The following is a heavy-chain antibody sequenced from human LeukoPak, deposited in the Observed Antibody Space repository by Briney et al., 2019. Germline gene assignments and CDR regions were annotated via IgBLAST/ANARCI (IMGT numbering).Heavy chain of an antibody. D-gene: IGHD2-15*01. CDR1: GGSFSDYY. V-gene: IGHV4-34*01. CDR2: INHSGST. Sequence: PSETLSLTCAVYGGSFSDYYWSWIRQPPGKGLEWIGEINHSGSTNYNPSLKSRVIISVDTSKNQFSLKLNSVTAADTAVYYCARSSVVVVVAAKKDIYAFNIWGQGTMVTVSS. J-gene: IGHJ3*02. CDR3: ARSSVVVVVAAKKDIYAFNI.